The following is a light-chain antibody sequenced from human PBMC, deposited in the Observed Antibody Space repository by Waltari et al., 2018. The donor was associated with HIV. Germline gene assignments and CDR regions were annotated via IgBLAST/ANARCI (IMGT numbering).Light chain of an antibody. CDR3: SSYAGSATLA. V-gene: IGLV2-8*01. J-gene: IGLJ2*01. CDR1: SSDVGAYNL. CDR2: EVT. Sequence: QSALTQPPSASGSPGQSVTISCTGTSSDVGAYNLVSWYQQRPGEAPKLMIYEVTKRPSGVPARFSGAKSGTTASLTVSGLQAEDEADYYCSSYAGSATLAFGGGTKLTVL.